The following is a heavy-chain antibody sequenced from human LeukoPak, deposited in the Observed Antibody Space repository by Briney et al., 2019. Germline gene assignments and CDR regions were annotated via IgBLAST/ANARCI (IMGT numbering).Heavy chain of an antibody. CDR3: AKTRPLDSSSWSHGDY. CDR1: GFTFSSYA. D-gene: IGHD6-13*01. Sequence: GGSLRLSCAASGFTFSSYAMSWVRQAPGKGLEWVSAISGSGDSTYYGGSVKGRFTISRDNSKNTLYLQMNSLRAEDTAVYYCAKTRPLDSSSWSHGDYWGQGTLVTVSS. CDR2: ISGSGDST. J-gene: IGHJ4*02. V-gene: IGHV3-23*01.